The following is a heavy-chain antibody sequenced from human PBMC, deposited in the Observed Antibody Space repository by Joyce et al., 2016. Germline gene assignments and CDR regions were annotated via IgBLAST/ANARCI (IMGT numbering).Heavy chain of an antibody. CDR3: ARDERDGYSRFEY. CDR1: GFTFSVYN. Sequence: EVQLVESGGGLVKPGGSLRLSCAASGFTFSVYNMNWVRQAPGKGLEGVSSISGGSTYIYYAGSLEGRFTVSRDDAKNSLYLQMSGLRVEDTAVYYCARDERDGYSRFEYWGQGALVTVSS. CDR2: ISGGSTYI. D-gene: IGHD5-24*01. J-gene: IGHJ4*02. V-gene: IGHV3-21*01.